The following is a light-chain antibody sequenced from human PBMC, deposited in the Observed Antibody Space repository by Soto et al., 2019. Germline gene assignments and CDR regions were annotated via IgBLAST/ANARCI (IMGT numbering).Light chain of an antibody. CDR2: DAS. CDR3: QHYNNWQA. Sequence: EIVMTQSPATLSVSPGERATLSCRASQSVRSKLAWYQQKPGQAPRLLIYDASTRAPGVPARFSGSGSGTEFTLTISSLQSEDFAVYYYQHYNNWQAFGQGTKVEIK. V-gene: IGKV3-15*01. J-gene: IGKJ1*01. CDR1: QSVRSK.